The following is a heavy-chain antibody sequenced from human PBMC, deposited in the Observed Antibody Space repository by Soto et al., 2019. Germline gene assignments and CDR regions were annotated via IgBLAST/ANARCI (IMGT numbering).Heavy chain of an antibody. D-gene: IGHD3-3*01. V-gene: IGHV4-34*01. CDR2: INHSGST. J-gene: IGHJ4*02. Sequence: SETLSLTCAVYGGSFGGYYWSWIRQPPGKGLEWIGEINHSGSTNYNPSLKSRVTISVDTSKNQFSLKLSSVTAADTAVYYCARMKLYYDFWSGYPERPYYFDYWGQGTLVTVSS. CDR3: ARMKLYYDFWSGYPERPYYFDY. CDR1: GGSFGGYY.